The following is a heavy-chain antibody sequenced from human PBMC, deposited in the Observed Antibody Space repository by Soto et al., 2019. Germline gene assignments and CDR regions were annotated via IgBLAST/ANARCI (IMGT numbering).Heavy chain of an antibody. CDR3: ARDRSTYGGGGTGEVKENWFDP. J-gene: IGHJ5*02. CDR1: GGTFSSYA. Sequence: SVKVSCKASGGTFSSYAISWVRQAPGQGLEWMGGIIPIFGTANYAQKFQGRVTITADKSTSTAYMELSSLRSEDTAVYYCARDRSTYGGGGTGEVKENWFDPWGPGTLVTVSS. D-gene: IGHD2-8*01. V-gene: IGHV1-69*06. CDR2: IIPIFGTA.